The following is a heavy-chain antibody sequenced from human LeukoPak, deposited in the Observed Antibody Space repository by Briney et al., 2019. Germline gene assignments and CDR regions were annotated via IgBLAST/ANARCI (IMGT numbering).Heavy chain of an antibody. CDR1: GFTFSGYW. CDR2: VKSDASST. D-gene: IGHD4-17*01. CDR3: ARDTGRAFDI. V-gene: IGHV3-74*01. J-gene: IGHJ3*02. Sequence: GGSLRLSCAACGFTFSGYWMYWVRQAPGKGLVWVSGVKSDASSTYYADSVKGRFTISRDNAKNTLYLQMNSLRAEDTAVYYCARDTGRAFDIWGHGKMVTVSS.